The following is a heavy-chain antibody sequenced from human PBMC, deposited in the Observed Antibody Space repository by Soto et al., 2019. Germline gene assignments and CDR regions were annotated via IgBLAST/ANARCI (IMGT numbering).Heavy chain of an antibody. CDR3: VKDWPSPPYYDFWSGYDKPNYGMDV. Sequence: GGSLRLSCSASGFTFSSYAMHWVRQAPGKGLEYVSAISSNGGSTYYADSVKGRFTISRDNSKNTLYLQMSSLRAEDTAVYYCVKDWPSPPYYDFWSGYDKPNYGMDVWGQGTTVTVSS. J-gene: IGHJ6*02. CDR2: ISSNGGST. CDR1: GFTFSSYA. V-gene: IGHV3-64D*08. D-gene: IGHD3-3*01.